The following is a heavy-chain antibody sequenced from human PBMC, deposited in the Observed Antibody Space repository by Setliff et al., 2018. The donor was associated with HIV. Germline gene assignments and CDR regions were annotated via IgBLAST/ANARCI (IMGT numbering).Heavy chain of an antibody. CDR2: ISAYNGHT. CDR1: GYSFSSYA. CDR3: ARGGQQWLPYYYYYMDV. V-gene: IGHV1-18*01. D-gene: IGHD6-19*01. J-gene: IGHJ6*03. Sequence: ASVKVSCKASGYSFSSYAISWVRQAPGQGLEWMGWISAYNGHTNYAQKFQDRVTMTTDTSTNTAYMELSSLGSDDTAVYYCARGGQQWLPYYYYYMDVWGEGTTVTVSS.